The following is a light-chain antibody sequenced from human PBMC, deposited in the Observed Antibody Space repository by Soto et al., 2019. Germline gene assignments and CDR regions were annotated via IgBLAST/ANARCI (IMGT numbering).Light chain of an antibody. J-gene: IGKJ5*01. CDR1: QDISNY. V-gene: IGKV1-33*01. CDR3: QQSDGFPIT. CDR2: DAS. Sequence: DIQMTQSPSSLSASVGDRVTITCRASQDISNYLNWYQQRPGKAPKLLIYDASNLERGVPSRFSGTRSGTHFTFANTSLQPEDVATYYCQQSDGFPITVGRGTRLEI.